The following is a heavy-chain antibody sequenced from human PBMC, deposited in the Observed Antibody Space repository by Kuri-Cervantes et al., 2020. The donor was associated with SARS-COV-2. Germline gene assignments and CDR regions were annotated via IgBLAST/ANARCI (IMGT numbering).Heavy chain of an antibody. CDR3: AKPQPPTIFGVVTGINWFDP. CDR2: ISGSGGST. J-gene: IGHJ5*02. V-gene: IGHV3-23*01. Sequence: GESLKISCAASGFTFDDYAMHWVRQAPGKGLEWVSAISGSGGSTYYADSVKGRFTISRDNSKNTLYLQMNSLRAEDTAVYYCAKPQPPTIFGVVTGINWFDPWGQGTLVTVSS. CDR1: GFTFDDYA. D-gene: IGHD3-3*01.